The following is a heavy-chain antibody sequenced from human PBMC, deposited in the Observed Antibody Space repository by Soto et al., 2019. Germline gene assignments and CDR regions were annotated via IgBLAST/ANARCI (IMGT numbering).Heavy chain of an antibody. CDR3: ATAYCSGGSCYPVGAFDI. V-gene: IGHV1-24*01. CDR1: GYTLTELS. Sequence: ASVTVSCQVSGYTLTELSMHWVRQAPGKGLEWMGGFDPEDGETIYAQKFQGRVTMTEDTSTDTAYMELSSLRSEDTAVYYCATAYCSGGSCYPVGAFDIWGQGTMVTVSS. CDR2: FDPEDGET. D-gene: IGHD2-15*01. J-gene: IGHJ3*02.